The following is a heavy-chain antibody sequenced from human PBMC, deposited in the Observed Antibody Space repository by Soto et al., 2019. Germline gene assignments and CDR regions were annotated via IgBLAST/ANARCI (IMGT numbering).Heavy chain of an antibody. D-gene: IGHD3-10*01. CDR1: GYTLTGLS. CDR3: ATGRGVDRRLE. Sequence: GASVKVSCKVSGYTLTGLSMHWVRQAPGKGLEWMGSFDPEDGKRIYAQKFQGRLTLTEDTSTDTSYMELTSLRSEDTAVYYCATGRGVDRRLEWGQGTLVTVSS. CDR2: FDPEDGKR. J-gene: IGHJ4*02. V-gene: IGHV1-24*01.